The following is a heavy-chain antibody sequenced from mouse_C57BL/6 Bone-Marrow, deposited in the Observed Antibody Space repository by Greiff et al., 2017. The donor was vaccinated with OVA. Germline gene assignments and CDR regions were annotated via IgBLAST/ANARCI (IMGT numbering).Heavy chain of an antibody. D-gene: IGHD2-5*01. J-gene: IGHJ2*01. CDR1: GYTFTSYW. Sequence: VQLQQSGTVLARPGASVKMSCKTSGYTFTSYWMHWVKQRPGQGLEWIGAIYPGNSDTSYNQKFKGKAKLTAVTSASTAYMELSSLTNEDSAVYYCTRGGTLPYYSNPGYWGQGTTLTVSS. CDR2: IYPGNSDT. V-gene: IGHV1-5*01. CDR3: TRGGTLPYYSNPGY.